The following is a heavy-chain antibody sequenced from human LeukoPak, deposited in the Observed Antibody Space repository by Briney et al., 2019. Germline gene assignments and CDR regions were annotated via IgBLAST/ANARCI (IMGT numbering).Heavy chain of an antibody. CDR2: ISGSGGSK. V-gene: IGHV3-23*01. J-gene: IGHJ3*02. CDR1: GFTFSSYA. Sequence: GSLRLSCAASGFTFSSYAMSWVRQAPGKGLEWVSAISGSGGSKYYADSVKGRFTISRDNSKNTLYLQMYSLRAEDTAVYYCAKETGGYSYGPDAFDIWGQGTMVTVSS. D-gene: IGHD5-18*01. CDR3: AKETGGYSYGPDAFDI.